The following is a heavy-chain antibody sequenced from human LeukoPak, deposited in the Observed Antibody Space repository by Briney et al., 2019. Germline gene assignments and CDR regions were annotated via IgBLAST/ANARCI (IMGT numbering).Heavy chain of an antibody. CDR3: ARGLDYFDY. Sequence: SGTLSLTCAVSGVSISSGDWWNWVRQPPGKGLEWIGEIFHSGSTNYNPSLKSRLTISVDKSKNQLSLKLSSVTAADTAVYYCARGLDYFDYWGQGTLVTVSS. CDR2: IFHSGST. J-gene: IGHJ4*02. V-gene: IGHV4-4*02. CDR1: GVSISSGDW. D-gene: IGHD6-19*01.